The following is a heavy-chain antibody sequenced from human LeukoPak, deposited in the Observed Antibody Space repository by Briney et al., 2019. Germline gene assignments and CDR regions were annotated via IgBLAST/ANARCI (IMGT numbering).Heavy chain of an antibody. Sequence: SETLPLTCTVSGGSIRSSSFYWAWIRQPPGKGPEWIGTIYHSGSAYHNPSLKSRLTISIDTSKSQFSLRLTSVTAADTALYFCARAPHTSPTDYYFDFWGPGTLVTVS. V-gene: IGHV4-39*07. D-gene: IGHD1-14*01. CDR1: GGSIRSSSFY. CDR3: ARAPHTSPTDYYFDF. J-gene: IGHJ4*02. CDR2: IYHSGSA.